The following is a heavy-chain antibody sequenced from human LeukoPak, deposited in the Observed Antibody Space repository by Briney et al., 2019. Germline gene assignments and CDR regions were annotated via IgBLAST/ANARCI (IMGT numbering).Heavy chain of an antibody. Sequence: GGSLRLSCAASGFTFSSSWMTWVRQAPGKGLEWLANIRGDGSDKNYVDSVKGRFTISRDNAKNSLFLQMSSLRGEDTALYYCATEHWGPNSWGQGTLVTVSS. CDR1: GFTFSSSW. V-gene: IGHV3-7*01. CDR3: ATEHWGPNS. D-gene: IGHD3-16*01. CDR2: IRGDGSDK. J-gene: IGHJ4*02.